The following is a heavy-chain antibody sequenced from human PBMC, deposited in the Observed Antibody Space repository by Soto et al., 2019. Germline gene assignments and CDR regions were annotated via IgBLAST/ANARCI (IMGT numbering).Heavy chain of an antibody. Sequence: VASVKVSCKASGYTFTSYYMNWVRQAPGQGLEWMGIINPSGGSTSYAQKFQGRVTMTRDTSTSTVYMELSSLRSEDTAVYYCARVYRSGGSCYGIDYWGQGTLVTVSS. CDR1: GYTFTSYY. J-gene: IGHJ4*02. CDR3: ARVYRSGGSCYGIDY. CDR2: INPSGGST. V-gene: IGHV1-46*01. D-gene: IGHD2-15*01.